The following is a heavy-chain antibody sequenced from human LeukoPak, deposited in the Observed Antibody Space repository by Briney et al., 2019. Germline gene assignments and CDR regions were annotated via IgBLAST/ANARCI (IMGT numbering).Heavy chain of an antibody. CDR1: EFSVSANY. D-gene: IGHD5-12*01. J-gene: IGHJ4*02. CDR2: IYSGGST. V-gene: IGHV3-53*04. CDR3: GYSGYDFPFDY. Sequence: GGSLRLFCAASEFSVSANYVSWVRQAPGKGLEWVSVIYSGGSTFYADSVKGRFTISRHNSRNTLYLQMNSLRAEDTAVYYCGYSGYDFPFDYWGQGTLVTVSS.